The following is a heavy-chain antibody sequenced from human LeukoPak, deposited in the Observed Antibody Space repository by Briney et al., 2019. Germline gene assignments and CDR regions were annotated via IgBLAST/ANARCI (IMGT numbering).Heavy chain of an antibody. V-gene: IGHV4-39*07. J-gene: IGHJ4*02. CDR2: IYYSGST. D-gene: IGHD5-12*01. CDR1: GGSISSSSYY. CDR3: ARGLRYSGYAPFS. Sequence: PSETLSLTCTVSGGSISSSSYYWGWIRQPPGKGLEWIGSIYYSGSTYYNPSLKSRVTISVDTSKNQFSLKLSSVTAADTAVYYCARGLRYSGYAPFSRGQGTLVTVSS.